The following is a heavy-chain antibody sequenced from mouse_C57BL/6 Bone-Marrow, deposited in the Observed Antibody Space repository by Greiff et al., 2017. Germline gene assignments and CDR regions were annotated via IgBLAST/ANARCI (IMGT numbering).Heavy chain of an antibody. D-gene: IGHD1-1*01. CDR3: ARVPVTTVVHFDY. CDR2: IDPSDSYT. CDR1: GYTFTSYW. J-gene: IGHJ2*01. Sequence: QVQLQQPGAELVKPGASVKLSCKASGYTFTSYWMQWVKQRPGQGLEWIGEIDPSDSYTNYNQKFKGKATLTVDTSSSTAYMQLSSLTSEASAVYYCARVPVTTVVHFDYWCQGTTLTVSS. V-gene: IGHV1-50*01.